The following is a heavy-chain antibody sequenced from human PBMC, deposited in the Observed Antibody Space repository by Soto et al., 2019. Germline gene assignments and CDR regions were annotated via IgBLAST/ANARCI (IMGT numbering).Heavy chain of an antibody. D-gene: IGHD2-2*01. CDR2: ISTGSSAI. J-gene: IGHJ4*02. V-gene: IGHV3-48*01. CDR3: ARDKGSSSWHSFDH. Sequence: GGSLRLSCAVSGFTFRTYWMNWVRQAPGKGLEWISYISTGSSAIHYADSVRGRFTIFRDEATNSLYLQMNSLRAEDTAVYYCARDKGSSSWHSFDHWGQGTLVTVSS. CDR1: GFTFRTYW.